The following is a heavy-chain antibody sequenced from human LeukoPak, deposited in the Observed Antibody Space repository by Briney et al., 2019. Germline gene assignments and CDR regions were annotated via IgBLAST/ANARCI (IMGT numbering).Heavy chain of an antibody. J-gene: IGHJ5*02. CDR2: FDLEDGET. D-gene: IGHD4/OR15-4a*01. CDR1: GSTLTELS. V-gene: IGHV1-24*01. CDR3: AAEHEKVDYRSTWFDP. Sequence: VASVKVSCKVSGSTLTELSMHWVRQAPGKGLEWMGGFDLEDGETFYAQDFQGRVTMTEDTSTDTAYMELSSLRSEDTAVYYCAAEHEKVDYRSTWFDPWGQGTLVTVSS.